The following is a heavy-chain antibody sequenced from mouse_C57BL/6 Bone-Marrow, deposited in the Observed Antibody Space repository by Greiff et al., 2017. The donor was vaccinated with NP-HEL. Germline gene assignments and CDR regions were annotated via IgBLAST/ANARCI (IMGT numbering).Heavy chain of an antibody. CDR1: GYTFTSYW. V-gene: IGHV1-69*01. J-gene: IGHJ2*01. CDR2: IDPSDSYT. Sequence: QVQLQQSGAELVMPGASVKLSCKASGYTFTSYWMHWVKQRPGQGLEWIGEIDPSDSYTNYNQKFKGKSTLTVDKSSSTAYMQLSSLTSEDSAVYYCARGKRYGSYYFDYWGQGTTPTVSS. D-gene: IGHD1-1*01. CDR3: ARGKRYGSYYFDY.